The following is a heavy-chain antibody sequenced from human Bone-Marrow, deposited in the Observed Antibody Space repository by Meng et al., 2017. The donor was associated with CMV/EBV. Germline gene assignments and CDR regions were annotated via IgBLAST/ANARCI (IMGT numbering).Heavy chain of an antibody. J-gene: IGHJ6*02. V-gene: IGHV3-66*02. CDR1: GFTVSNSY. D-gene: IGHD3-22*01. CDR2: IYSGGST. Sequence: GESLKISCAASGFTVSNSYMSWVRQAPGKGLEWVAVIYSGGSTYYADSVKGRLTISRDHSKNTLYLQMINLRAEDTAVYYCASIGGTMIPTRRGYYGMDVWGQGTTVTVSS. CDR3: ASIGGTMIPTRRGYYGMDV.